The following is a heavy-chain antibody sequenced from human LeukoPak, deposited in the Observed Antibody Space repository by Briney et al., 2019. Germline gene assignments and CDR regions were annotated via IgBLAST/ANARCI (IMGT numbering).Heavy chain of an antibody. Sequence: SETLSLTCTVSGGSISSYYWSWIRQPPGKGLEWIGYIYYSGSTNYNPSLKSRVTISVDTSKNQFSLKLSSVTAADTAVYDCARPDPATGAFDIWGQGTMVTVSS. CDR3: ARPDPATGAFDI. V-gene: IGHV4-59*08. CDR1: GGSISSYY. CDR2: IYYSGST. D-gene: IGHD5-18*01. J-gene: IGHJ3*02.